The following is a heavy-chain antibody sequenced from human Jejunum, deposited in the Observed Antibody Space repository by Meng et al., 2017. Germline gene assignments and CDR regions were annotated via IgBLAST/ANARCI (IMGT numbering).Heavy chain of an antibody. CDR1: GYTFTTYD. D-gene: IGHD3-16*01. V-gene: IGHV1-8*01. Sequence: QGRLVQTGAEMKTPGASMKVSCKASGYTFTTYDINWVRQATGQGLEWMGWVSPSSGNTRYAQKFQGRVTMTRDTSISTVYMELTSLKSDDTAVYYCARGVGDLGDYWGQGTLVTVSS. J-gene: IGHJ4*02. CDR3: ARGVGDLGDY. CDR2: VSPSSGNT.